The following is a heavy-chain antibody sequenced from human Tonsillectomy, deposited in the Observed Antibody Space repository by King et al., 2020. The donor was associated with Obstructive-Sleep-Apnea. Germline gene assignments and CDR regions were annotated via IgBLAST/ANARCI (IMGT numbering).Heavy chain of an antibody. CDR1: GFTFSDYY. J-gene: IGHJ4*02. CDR2: ISSSSSYT. Sequence: VQLVESGGGLVKPGGSLRLSCAASGFTFSDYYMSWIRQAPGKGLEGVSYISSSSSYTNYADSVKGRFTISRDNAKNSLYLQMNSLRAEDTAVYYCARQVGATLFDYWGQGTLVTVSS. V-gene: IGHV3-11*06. D-gene: IGHD1-26*01. CDR3: ARQVGATLFDY.